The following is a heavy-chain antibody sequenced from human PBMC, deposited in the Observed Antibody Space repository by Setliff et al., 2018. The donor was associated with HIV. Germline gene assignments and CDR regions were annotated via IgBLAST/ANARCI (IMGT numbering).Heavy chain of an antibody. CDR1: GGSISSSSYY. J-gene: IGHJ4*02. V-gene: IGHV4-39*07. CDR2: IYYSGST. Sequence: SETLSLTCTVSGGSISSSSYYWGWIRQPPGKGLEWIGNIYYSGSTNYNPSLKSRVTISVDTSKNQFSLKLYSVTAADTAVYYCARGDPLRFLDYWGQGTLVTVSS. CDR3: ARGDPLRFLDY. D-gene: IGHD3-10*01.